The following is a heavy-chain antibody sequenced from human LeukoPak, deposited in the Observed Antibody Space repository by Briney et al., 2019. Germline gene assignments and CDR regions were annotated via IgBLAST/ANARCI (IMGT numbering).Heavy chain of an antibody. J-gene: IGHJ4*02. CDR2: IRDDGSNK. CDR1: GFTFSSYG. CDR3: AKSGNSGYSHAFDS. V-gene: IGHV3-30*02. D-gene: IGHD5-18*01. Sequence: GGSLRLSCAASGFTFSSYGMHWVRQAPGKGLEWVAFIRDDGSNKYYADSVKGRFTISRDNSRNTLYLQMNSLRAEDTAVYYCAKSGNSGYSHAFDSWGQGTLVTVSS.